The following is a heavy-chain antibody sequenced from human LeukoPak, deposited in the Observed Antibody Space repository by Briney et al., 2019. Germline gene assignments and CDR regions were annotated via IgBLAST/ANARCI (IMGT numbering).Heavy chain of an antibody. J-gene: IGHJ4*02. D-gene: IGHD6-19*01. CDR1: GFTFDIYA. Sequence: GGSLRLSCAASGFTFDIYAMHWVRQAPGKGLEYVSGISDQGGSTYHANSVKGRFTISRDNSKNTLYLQMGSLRAEDTAVYYCARVDSTGWDDAFDYWGQGTLVTVSS. V-gene: IGHV3-64*01. CDR3: ARVDSTGWDDAFDY. CDR2: ISDQGGST.